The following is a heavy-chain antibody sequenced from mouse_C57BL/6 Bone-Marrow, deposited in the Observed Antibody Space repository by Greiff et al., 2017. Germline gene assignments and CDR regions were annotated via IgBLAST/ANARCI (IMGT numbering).Heavy chain of an antibody. J-gene: IGHJ4*01. D-gene: IGHD2-1*01. Sequence: QVQLQQSGAELARPGASVKLSCKASGYTFTSYGISWVKQRTGQGLEWIGEIYPRSGNTYYNEKFKGKATLTADKSSSTAYMELRSLTSEDAAVYFCARSRNYGYAMDDWGQGTSVTVSS. CDR2: IYPRSGNT. CDR3: ARSRNYGYAMDD. CDR1: GYTFTSYG. V-gene: IGHV1-81*01.